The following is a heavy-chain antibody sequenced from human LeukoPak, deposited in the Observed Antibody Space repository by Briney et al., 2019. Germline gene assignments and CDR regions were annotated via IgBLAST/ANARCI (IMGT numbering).Heavy chain of an antibody. CDR1: GFTFSDYY. V-gene: IGHV3-11*01. Sequence: GGSLRHSCAASGFTFSDYYMSWIRQAPGKGLEWVSYISSSGSTIYYADSVKGRFTISRDNAKNSLYLQMNSLRAEDTAVYYCARDPNRYCSSTSCSPRRPLGFYYYMDVWGKGTTVTISS. J-gene: IGHJ6*03. CDR3: ARDPNRYCSSTSCSPRRPLGFYYYMDV. D-gene: IGHD2-2*01. CDR2: ISSSGSTI.